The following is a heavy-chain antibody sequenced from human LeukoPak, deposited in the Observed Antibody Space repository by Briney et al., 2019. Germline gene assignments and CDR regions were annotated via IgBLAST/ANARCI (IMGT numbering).Heavy chain of an antibody. CDR2: IRYDGSNK. J-gene: IGHJ1*01. V-gene: IGHV3-30*02. Sequence: PGGSLRLSCAASGFTFSSYGMHWVRQAPGKGLEWVAFIRYDGSNKYYADSVKGRFTISRDNSKNTLYLQMNSLRAEDTAVYYCARVSSWYGEYFQHWGQGTLVTVSS. D-gene: IGHD6-13*01. CDR1: GFTFSSYG. CDR3: ARVSSWYGEYFQH.